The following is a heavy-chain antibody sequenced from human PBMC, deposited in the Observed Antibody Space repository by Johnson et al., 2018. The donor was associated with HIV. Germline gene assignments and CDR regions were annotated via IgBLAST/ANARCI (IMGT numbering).Heavy chain of an antibody. D-gene: IGHD3-10*01. CDR3: AKDRIGLTMVPRAFDF. V-gene: IGHV3-30*18. CDR2: ISDDVSST. J-gene: IGHJ3*01. CDR1: GFTFSSYG. Sequence: QVQLVESGGGVVQPGRSLRLSCAASGFTFSSYGMHWVRQAPGKGLEWVALISDDVSSTFYVDSVKGRFTISRDNANNTLYLQMSGLSAEDTAVYYCAKDRIGLTMVPRAFDFWGQGTTVTVSS.